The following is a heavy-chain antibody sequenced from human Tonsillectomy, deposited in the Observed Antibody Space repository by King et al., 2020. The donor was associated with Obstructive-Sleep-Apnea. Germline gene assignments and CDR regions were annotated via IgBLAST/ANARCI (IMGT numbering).Heavy chain of an antibody. V-gene: IGHV3-30-3*02. CDR1: GFTFSSYA. J-gene: IGHJ3*02. CDR2: ISYDGSNK. D-gene: IGHD6-25*01. Sequence: VQLVQSGGGVVQPGRSLRLSCAASGFTFSSYAMHWVRQAPGKGLEWVAVISYDGSNKYFADSVKGRFTISRDNSKNTLYLQMNSLRAEDTAVYYCAKQIAADDAFDIWGQGTMVTVSS. CDR3: AKQIAADDAFDI.